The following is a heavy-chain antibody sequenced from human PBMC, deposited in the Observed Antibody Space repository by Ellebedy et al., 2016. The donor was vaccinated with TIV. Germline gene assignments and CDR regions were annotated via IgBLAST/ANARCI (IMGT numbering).Heavy chain of an antibody. V-gene: IGHV3-7*01. CDR1: GFTLTNYW. J-gene: IGHJ2*01. CDR2: INEDGTKK. CDR3: ARAIYGASYL. Sequence: GGSLRLSCTASGFTLTNYWMTWVRQAPGKGLEWVANINEDGTKKHYLDSVKGRFTISRGGAGNSLYLQMNSLGAEDTAVYYCARAIYGASYLWGRGTLVTVSS. D-gene: IGHD4-17*01.